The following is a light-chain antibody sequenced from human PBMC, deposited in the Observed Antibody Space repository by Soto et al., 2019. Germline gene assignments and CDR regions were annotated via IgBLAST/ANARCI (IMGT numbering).Light chain of an antibody. CDR3: SSYTSSSTLDV. Sequence: QSALTQPASVSASPGQSITISCTGTSSDVGGYNYVSWYQQHPGKAPKLMIYEVSNRPSGVSNRFSGSKSGNTASLTISGLQAEDEADYYCSSYTSSSTLDVFGTGTQLTVL. J-gene: IGLJ1*01. V-gene: IGLV2-14*01. CDR2: EVS. CDR1: SSDVGGYNY.